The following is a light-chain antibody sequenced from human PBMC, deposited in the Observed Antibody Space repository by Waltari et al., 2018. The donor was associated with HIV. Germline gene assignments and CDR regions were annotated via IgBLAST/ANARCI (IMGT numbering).Light chain of an antibody. CDR1: QTVLYSSNKKNF. CDR2: WAR. CDR3: QQYYSTPYT. V-gene: IGKV4-1*01. Sequence: DIVMTQSPDSLAVPLGERATITCNSSQTVLYSSNKKNFLSWYQQKPGQPPKLLISWARTRGAGVPDRFGGSGSGTDFTLTVSSLQAEDVAFYYCQQYYSTPYTFGRGTKV. J-gene: IGKJ2*01.